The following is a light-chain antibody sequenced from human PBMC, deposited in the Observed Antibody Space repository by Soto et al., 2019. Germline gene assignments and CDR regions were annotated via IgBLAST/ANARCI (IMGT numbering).Light chain of an antibody. CDR3: LQRSNRPRT. Sequence: EIEMTESPAAVSVCPGGRATLSCRASQSVSSYLAWYQQKPGQAPRLLIYDASNRATGIPARFSGSGSGTDFTRTISNLWPEDFAVYWLLQRSNRPRTFGQGTKVDIK. CDR2: DAS. V-gene: IGKV3-11*01. CDR1: QSVSSY. J-gene: IGKJ1*01.